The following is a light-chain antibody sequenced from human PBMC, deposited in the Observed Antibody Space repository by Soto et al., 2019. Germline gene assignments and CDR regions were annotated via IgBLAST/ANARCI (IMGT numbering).Light chain of an antibody. CDR1: SSNIGGNP. J-gene: IGLJ1*01. V-gene: IGLV1-44*01. Sequence: QSVLTQPPSASGTPGQRVTISCSGSSSNIGGNPVNWYQQLPGTAPKVLIYNNNQRPSGVPDRFSGSKSGTSASLAISGLQSEDEADYYCSSYAGSNNFEVFGTGTKVTVL. CDR2: NNN. CDR3: SSYAGSNNFEV.